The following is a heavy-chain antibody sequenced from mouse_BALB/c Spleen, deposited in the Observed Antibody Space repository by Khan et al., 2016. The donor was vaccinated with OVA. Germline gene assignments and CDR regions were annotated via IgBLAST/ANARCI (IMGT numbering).Heavy chain of an antibody. J-gene: IGHJ3*01. D-gene: IGHD1-2*01. Sequence: QVQLQQSGAELARPGASVKLSCKASGYTFTDYYINWVKQRTGQGLEWIGEISPGSGDTYYNERFKGKATLTADKSSSPAYMQLSSLTSEASAVYVCARRNYFGYTFADWGQGTLVTVSA. CDR1: GYTFTDYY. CDR3: ARRNYFGYTFAD. CDR2: ISPGSGDT. V-gene: IGHV1-77*01.